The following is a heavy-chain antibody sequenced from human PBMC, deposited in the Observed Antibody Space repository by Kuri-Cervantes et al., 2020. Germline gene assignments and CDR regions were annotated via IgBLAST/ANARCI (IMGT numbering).Heavy chain of an antibody. CDR1: GYSFTSYW. D-gene: IGHD3-22*01. CDR3: ARFEADDSSGYYYGGWFDP. CDR2: IYPGDSDT. J-gene: IGHJ5*02. Sequence: GESLKISCKGSGYSFTSYWIGWVRQMPGKGLEWMGIIYPGDSDTRYSPSFQGQVTISADKSISTAYLRWSSLKASDTAMYYCARFEADDSSGYYYGGWFDPWGQGTLVTVSS. V-gene: IGHV5-51*01.